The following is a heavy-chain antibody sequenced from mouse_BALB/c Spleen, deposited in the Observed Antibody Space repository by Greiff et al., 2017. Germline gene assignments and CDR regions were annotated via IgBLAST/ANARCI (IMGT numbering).Heavy chain of an antibody. J-gene: IGHJ4*01. CDR1: GFTFSSYA. D-gene: IGHD2-14*01. V-gene: IGHV5-6-5*01. CDR3: ARDPAYYRYLGY. Sequence: EVKLMESGGGLVKPGGSLKLSCAASGFTFSSYAMSWVRQTPEKRLEWVASISSGGSTYYPDSVKGRFTISRDNARNILYLQMSSLRSEDTAMYYCARDPAYYRYLGYWGQGTSVTVSS. CDR2: ISSGGST.